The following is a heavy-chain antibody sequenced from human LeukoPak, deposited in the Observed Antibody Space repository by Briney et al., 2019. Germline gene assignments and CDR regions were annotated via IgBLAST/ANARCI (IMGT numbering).Heavy chain of an antibody. CDR1: RYTFASQT. CDR2: INAGNAST. V-gene: IGHV1-3*01. J-gene: IGHJ3*02. CDR3: ARDFSTGDAFDI. D-gene: IGHD3/OR15-3a*01. Sequence: GASVKVSCKAYRYTFASQTIHWVRQAPGQRLEWMGWINAGNASTKFSQKFQDRLTISRDTSASTAYMELSSLRSEDTAIYYCARDFSTGDAFDIWGQGTRVTVSS.